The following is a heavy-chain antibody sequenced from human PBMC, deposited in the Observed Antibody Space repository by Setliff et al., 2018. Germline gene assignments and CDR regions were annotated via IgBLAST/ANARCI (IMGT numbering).Heavy chain of an antibody. CDR2: VWFDGSEK. D-gene: IGHD2-15*01. Sequence: GGCLRLSCATSGFTFSSYAMHWVRQAPGKGLEWVAQVWFDGSEKYYVDSVKGRFTISRDNSKNTLYLQMNSLRPEDTAVYYCARTCSGSGCYAGLESWGQGTPVTVSS. CDR3: ARTCSGSGCYAGLES. V-gene: IGHV3-30*02. J-gene: IGHJ4*02. CDR1: GFTFSSYA.